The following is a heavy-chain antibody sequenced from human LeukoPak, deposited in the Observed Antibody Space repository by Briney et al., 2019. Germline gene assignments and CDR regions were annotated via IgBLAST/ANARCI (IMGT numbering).Heavy chain of an antibody. V-gene: IGHV3-30-3*01. J-gene: IGHJ4*02. CDR1: GFTFSSYA. CDR3: ARDLYSYGRLFDY. D-gene: IGHD5-18*01. Sequence: GRSLRLSCAASGFTFSSYAMHWVRQAPGKGLEWVAVISYDGSNKYYADSVKGRFTISRDNSKNTLYLQMNSLRSEDTAVYYCARDLYSYGRLFDYWGQGTLVTVSS. CDR2: ISYDGSNK.